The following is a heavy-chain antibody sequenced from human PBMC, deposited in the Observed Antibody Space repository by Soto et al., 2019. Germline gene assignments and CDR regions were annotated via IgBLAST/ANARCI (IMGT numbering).Heavy chain of an antibody. J-gene: IGHJ4*02. V-gene: IGHV1-69*02. Sequence: QVQLVQSGAEVKKPGSSVKVSCKASGGTFSSYTISWVRHAPGQGREWMGRIIPILGIANYAQKFQGRVTITADKSTSTAYKELSSLRSEDTAVYYCARTADDYGGAYWGQGTLVTVSS. CDR3: ARTADDYGGAY. CDR1: GGTFSSYT. CDR2: IIPILGIA. D-gene: IGHD4-17*01.